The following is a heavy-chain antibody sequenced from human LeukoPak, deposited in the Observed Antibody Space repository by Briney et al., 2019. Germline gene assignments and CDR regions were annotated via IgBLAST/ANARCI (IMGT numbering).Heavy chain of an antibody. D-gene: IGHD3-9*01. CDR2: INPNHGDT. V-gene: IGHV1-2*02. CDR3: ARSPHILSGENFDY. Sequence: ASVKVSCKASGYTFTGYYMHWVRQAPGQGLEWMGWINPNHGDTNYAQKFQDRVSMTRDTSISTAYMPLSRLRSTDTAVYYCARSPHILSGENFDYWGQGTLLPVPS. CDR1: GYTFTGYY. J-gene: IGHJ4*02.